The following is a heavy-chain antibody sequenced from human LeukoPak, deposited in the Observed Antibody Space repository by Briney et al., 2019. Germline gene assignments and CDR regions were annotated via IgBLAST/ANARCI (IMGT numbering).Heavy chain of an antibody. CDR3: ARVGLNDYGSGTYADY. CDR2: ISTHGSII. V-gene: IGHV3-11*04. D-gene: IGHD3-10*01. CDR1: GFTFNDYY. J-gene: IGHJ4*02. Sequence: GGSLRLSCGASGFTFNDYYMTWIRQAPGKGLEWVSYISTHGSIIYYADSVKGRFTISRDNAKNSLYLQMNTLRAEDTAVYYCARVGLNDYGSGTYADYWGQGTLVTVSS.